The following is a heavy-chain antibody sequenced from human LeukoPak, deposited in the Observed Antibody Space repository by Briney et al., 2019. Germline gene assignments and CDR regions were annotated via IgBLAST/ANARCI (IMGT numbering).Heavy chain of an antibody. CDR3: SKGITLVRGFTDFDY. CDR1: GFTFSRFA. Sequence: GGSLRLSCAASGFTFSRFAMNWVRQAPGKGLEWVATIIDNGDRTYYADSVRGRSTLSRDNSNNTLSLQMNSLRAEDTATYYCSKGITLVRGFTDFDYWGQGTLVTVSS. J-gene: IGHJ4*02. CDR2: IIDNGDRT. D-gene: IGHD3-10*01. V-gene: IGHV3-23*01.